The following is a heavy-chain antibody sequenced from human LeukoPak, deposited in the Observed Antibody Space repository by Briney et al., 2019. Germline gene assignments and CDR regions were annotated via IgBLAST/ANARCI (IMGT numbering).Heavy chain of an antibody. V-gene: IGHV3-9*01. J-gene: IGHJ4*02. Sequence: GRSLRLSCAASGFTFDDYAMHWVRQAPGKGLEWVSGISWNSGSIGYADSVKGRFTISRDNSKNTLYLQMNSLRAEDTAVYYCASGIIVVVVAATDYWGQGTLVTVSS. CDR3: ASGIIVVVVAATDY. D-gene: IGHD2-15*01. CDR1: GFTFDDYA. CDR2: ISWNSGSI.